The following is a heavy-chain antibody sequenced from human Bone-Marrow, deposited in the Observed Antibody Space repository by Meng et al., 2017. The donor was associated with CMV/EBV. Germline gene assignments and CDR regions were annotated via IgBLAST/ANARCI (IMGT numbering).Heavy chain of an antibody. CDR1: GFTFSSYS. V-gene: IGHV3-23*01. Sequence: GGSLRLSCAASGFTFSSYSMNWVRQAPGKGLEWVSGVTGGGGSTYYADSVKGRFTISRDNSKNTLYLQMNNLRAKDTATYYCAKYFDLWSGYGSYFDSWGRGTLATVPS. D-gene: IGHD3-3*01. J-gene: IGHJ4*02. CDR3: AKYFDLWSGYGSYFDS. CDR2: VTGGGGST.